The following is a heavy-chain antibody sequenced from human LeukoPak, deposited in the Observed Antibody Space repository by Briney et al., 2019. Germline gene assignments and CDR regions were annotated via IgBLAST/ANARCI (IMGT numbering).Heavy chain of an antibody. J-gene: IGHJ3*02. D-gene: IGHD6-19*01. V-gene: IGHV1-3*03. CDR2: INAGNGNT. Sequence: ASVKVSCKASGYTFTSYAMHWVRQAPGQRLEWMGWINAGNGNTKYSQEFQGRVTITRDTSASTAYMELSSLRSEDMAVYYCATVGISGWYSAGAFDIWGQGTMVTVSS. CDR1: GYTFTSYA. CDR3: ATVGISGWYSAGAFDI.